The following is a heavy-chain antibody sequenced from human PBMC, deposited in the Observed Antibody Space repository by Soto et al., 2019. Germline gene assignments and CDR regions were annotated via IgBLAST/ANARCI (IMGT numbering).Heavy chain of an antibody. CDR2: IYYSGST. CDR3: AMISRCSGGSCYPNYWYFDL. D-gene: IGHD2-15*01. Sequence: SLSLTCTVSVGSSSSGDYYWSWIRQPPGKGLEWIGYIYYSGSTYYNPSLKSRVTISVDTSKNQFSLKLSSVTAADTAVYYCAMISRCSGGSCYPNYWYFDLWGRGTLVTVSS. J-gene: IGHJ2*01. V-gene: IGHV4-30-4*01. CDR1: VGSSSSGDYY.